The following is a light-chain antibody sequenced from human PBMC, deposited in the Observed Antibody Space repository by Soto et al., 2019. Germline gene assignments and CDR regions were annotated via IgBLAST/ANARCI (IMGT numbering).Light chain of an antibody. CDR2: GAS. J-gene: IGKJ3*01. V-gene: IGKV3-20*01. CDR1: QSVSSSY. CDR3: RQYGSSPFT. Sequence: EIVLTQSPGTLSLSPGERATLSCRASQSVSSSYLAWYQQKPGQAPRLLIYGASSRATGIPDRFSGSGSGTDFTLTISRLEPEDIAVYYCRQYGSSPFTFGPGTKGIS.